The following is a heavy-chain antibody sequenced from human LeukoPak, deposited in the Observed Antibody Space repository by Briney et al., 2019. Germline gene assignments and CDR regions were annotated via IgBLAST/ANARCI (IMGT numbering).Heavy chain of an antibody. J-gene: IGHJ5*02. CDR3: ARDPVSGWYTGWFDP. CDR2: INTNTGNP. D-gene: IGHD6-19*01. Sequence: ASVKVSCKASGYTFTSYAMNWVRRAPGQGLEWMGWINTNTGNPTYAQGFTGRFVFSLDTSVSTAYLQISSLKAEDTAVYYCARDPVSGWYTGWFDPWGQGTLVTVSS. V-gene: IGHV7-4-1*02. CDR1: GYTFTSYA.